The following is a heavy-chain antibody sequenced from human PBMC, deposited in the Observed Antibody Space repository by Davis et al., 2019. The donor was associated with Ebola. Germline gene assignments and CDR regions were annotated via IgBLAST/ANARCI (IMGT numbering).Heavy chain of an antibody. Sequence: GESLKISCAASGFTFSSYSMNWVRQAPGKGLEWVSSISSSSSYIYYADSVKGRFTISRDNSKNTLYLQMNSLRAEDTAVYYCARGAPYYYYYGMDVWGQGTTVTVSS. CDR3: ARGAPYYYYYGMDV. CDR2: ISSSSSYI. V-gene: IGHV3-21*01. J-gene: IGHJ6*02. CDR1: GFTFSSYS.